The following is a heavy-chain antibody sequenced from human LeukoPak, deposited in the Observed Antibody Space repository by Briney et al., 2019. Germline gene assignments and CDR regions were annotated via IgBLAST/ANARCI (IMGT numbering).Heavy chain of an antibody. CDR3: AKDLGYKTYYYDSSGYQPAFDY. J-gene: IGHJ4*02. D-gene: IGHD3-22*01. V-gene: IGHV3-23*01. Sequence: GGSLRLSCAASGLTFSSYAMSWVRQAPGKRLEWVSAISGSGGSTYYADSVKGRFTISRDNSKNTLYLQMNSLRAEDTAVYYCAKDLGYKTYYYDSSGYQPAFDYWGQGTLVTVSS. CDR1: GLTFSSYA. CDR2: ISGSGGST.